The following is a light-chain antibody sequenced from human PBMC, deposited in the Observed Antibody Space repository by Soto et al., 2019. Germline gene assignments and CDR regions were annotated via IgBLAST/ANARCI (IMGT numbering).Light chain of an antibody. V-gene: IGLV1-44*01. CDR2: TNN. CDR3: AAWDDRLNGVV. J-gene: IGLJ2*01. CDR1: SSNIGGNT. Sequence: QSVLTQPPSASGTPGPRVTISCSGSSSNIGGNTVNWYQQLPGTAPKLLMYTNNQRPSGVPDRFSGSKSGTSASLAISGLQSEDEADYYCAAWDDRLNGVVFGGGTQLTVL.